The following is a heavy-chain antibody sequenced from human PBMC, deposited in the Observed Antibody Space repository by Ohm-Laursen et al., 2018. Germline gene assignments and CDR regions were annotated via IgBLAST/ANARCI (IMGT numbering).Heavy chain of an antibody. CDR1: GFTFDDYA. Sequence: RSLRLSCAASGFTFDDYAMHWVRQAPGKGLEWVSGISWNSGSIGYADSVKGRFTISRDNAKNSLYLQMNSLRAEDTALYYCAKDIEAGGYYGMDVWGQGTTVTVSS. V-gene: IGHV3-9*01. CDR3: AKDIEAGGYYGMDV. D-gene: IGHD1-26*01. J-gene: IGHJ6*02. CDR2: ISWNSGSI.